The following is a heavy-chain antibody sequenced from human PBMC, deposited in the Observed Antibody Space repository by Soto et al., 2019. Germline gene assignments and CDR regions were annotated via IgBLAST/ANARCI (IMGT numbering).Heavy chain of an antibody. D-gene: IGHD3-10*01. V-gene: IGHV4-4*02. CDR1: GGSISSSNW. Sequence: SETLSLTCAVSGGSISSSNWWSWVRQPPGKGLEWIGEIYHSGSTNYNPSLKSRVTISVDKSKNQFSLKLSSVTAADTAVYYCARYHGWFGESAGYDYWRQATLVTVSS. CDR3: ARYHGWFGESAGYDY. J-gene: IGHJ4*02. CDR2: IYHSGST.